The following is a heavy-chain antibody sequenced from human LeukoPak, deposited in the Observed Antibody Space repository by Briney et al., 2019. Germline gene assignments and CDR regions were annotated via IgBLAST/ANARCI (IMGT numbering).Heavy chain of an antibody. Sequence: SETLSLTCTVSDDSISSYYWSWIRQPPGKGLEWIGYIYYSGSTNYSPSLKSRVTISVDTSKNQFSLRLSSVTAADTAVYYCARHGADYYGSGSYLDYWGQGTLVTVSS. CDR2: IYYSGST. CDR1: DDSISSYY. D-gene: IGHD3-10*01. V-gene: IGHV4-59*08. CDR3: ARHGADYYGSGSYLDY. J-gene: IGHJ4*02.